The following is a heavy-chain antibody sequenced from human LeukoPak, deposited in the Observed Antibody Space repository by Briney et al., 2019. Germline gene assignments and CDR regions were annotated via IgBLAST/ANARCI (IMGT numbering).Heavy chain of an antibody. Sequence: ASVKVSCKASGGTFSSYAISWVRQAPGQGLEWMGRIIPILGIANYAQKFQGRVTITADKSTSTAYMELSSLRSEDTAVYYCATDLAYYANYGSGRWGQGTLVTVSS. D-gene: IGHD3-10*01. V-gene: IGHV1-69*04. J-gene: IGHJ4*02. CDR1: GGTFSSYA. CDR2: IIPILGIA. CDR3: ATDLAYYANYGSGR.